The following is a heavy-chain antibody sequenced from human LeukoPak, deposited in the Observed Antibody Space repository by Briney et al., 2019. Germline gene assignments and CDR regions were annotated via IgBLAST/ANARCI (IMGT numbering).Heavy chain of an antibody. Sequence: SETLSLTCTVSGGSISSGSYYWSWIRQPAGTGLEWIGRIYTSGSTNYNPSLKSRVTISVDTSKNQFSLKLSSVTAADTAVYYCARDPIYDFWSGYLDYWGQGTLVTVSS. CDR3: ARDPIYDFWSGYLDY. CDR2: IYTSGST. CDR1: GGSISSGSYY. J-gene: IGHJ4*02. D-gene: IGHD3-3*01. V-gene: IGHV4-61*02.